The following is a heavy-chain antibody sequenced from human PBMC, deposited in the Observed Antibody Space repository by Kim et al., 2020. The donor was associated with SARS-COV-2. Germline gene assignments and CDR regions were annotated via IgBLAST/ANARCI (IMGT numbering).Heavy chain of an antibody. CDR2: INHSGST. Sequence: SETLSLTCAVYGGSFSGYYWSWIRQPPGKGLEWIGEINHSGSTNYNPSLKSRVTISVDTSKNQFSLKLSSVTAADTAVYYCARGDGCTGGVCHYYYYYMDVWGKGTTVTVSS. CDR1: GGSFSGYY. CDR3: ARGDGCTGGVCHYYYYYMDV. J-gene: IGHJ6*03. D-gene: IGHD2-8*02. V-gene: IGHV4-34*01.